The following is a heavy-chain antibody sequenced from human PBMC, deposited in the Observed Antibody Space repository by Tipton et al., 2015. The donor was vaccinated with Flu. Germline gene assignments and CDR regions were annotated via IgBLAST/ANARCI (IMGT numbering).Heavy chain of an antibody. CDR3: ARAPVGATPHDAFDI. D-gene: IGHD1-26*01. CDR1: GFIFGDYY. CDR2: ISDSGRTI. V-gene: IGHV3-11*04. Sequence: SLRLSCAASGFIFGDYYMSWIRQAPGKGLEWVSYISDSGRTIFYADSVKGRFTISRDNSENSLYLQMNTLRAGDTAVYYCARAPVGATPHDAFDIWGQGTLVTVSS. J-gene: IGHJ3*02.